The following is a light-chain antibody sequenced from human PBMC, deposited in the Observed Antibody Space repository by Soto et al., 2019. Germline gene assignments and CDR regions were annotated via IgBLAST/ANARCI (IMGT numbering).Light chain of an antibody. CDR1: QSVSSSY. Sequence: EKEWKNSAAAMCLYPGERTTLSSRASQSVSSSYLAWYQQKPGQAPRLLIYGASNRATGIPDRFSGSGSGTNFTLTISRLEPEDFAAYYCQQYGSSPRTFGQGTKVDIK. CDR3: QQYGSSPRT. J-gene: IGKJ1*01. CDR2: GAS. V-gene: IGKV3-20*01.